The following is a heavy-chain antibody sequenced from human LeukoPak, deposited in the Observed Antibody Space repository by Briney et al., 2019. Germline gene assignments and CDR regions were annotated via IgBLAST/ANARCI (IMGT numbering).Heavy chain of an antibody. Sequence: GESLKISCKGSGCSFTNYWIGWVRQMPGKGLEWMGIIYPGDSDTRYSPSFQGQVTISADKSITTAYLQWSSLKASDTAMYYCARLLNYDDLDYWGQGTLVTVSS. CDR2: IYPGDSDT. V-gene: IGHV5-51*01. D-gene: IGHD3-22*01. J-gene: IGHJ4*02. CDR3: ARLLNYDDLDY. CDR1: GCSFTNYW.